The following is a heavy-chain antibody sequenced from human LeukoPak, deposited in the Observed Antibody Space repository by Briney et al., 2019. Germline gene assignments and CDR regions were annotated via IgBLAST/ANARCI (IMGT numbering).Heavy chain of an antibody. V-gene: IGHV3-23*01. CDR1: GFTFSSYA. D-gene: IGHD3-10*01. CDR2: ISGSGGST. Sequence: GGSLRLSCAASGFTFSSYAMSWVRQAPGKGLEWVSAISGSGGSTYYADSVKGRFTISRDNSKNTLYLQMNSLRAEDTAVCYCAKVPYGSGSSSHFDYWGQGTLVTVSS. CDR3: AKVPYGSGSSSHFDY. J-gene: IGHJ4*02.